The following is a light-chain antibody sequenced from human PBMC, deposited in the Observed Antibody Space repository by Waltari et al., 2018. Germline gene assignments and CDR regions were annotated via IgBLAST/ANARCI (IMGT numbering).Light chain of an antibody. CDR3: ASWDDSLNGHWV. CDR1: SSNLGNNV. CDR2: RND. J-gene: IGLJ3*02. Sequence: QSVLTQPPSASGTPGQRVTISCSGTSSNLGNNVVNWYQQVPGTAPKLLIYRNDLRPAGFPDRFSASNSVTSASLAISGLQSEDEAEYYCASWDDSLNGHWVFGGGTKVTVL. V-gene: IGLV1-44*01.